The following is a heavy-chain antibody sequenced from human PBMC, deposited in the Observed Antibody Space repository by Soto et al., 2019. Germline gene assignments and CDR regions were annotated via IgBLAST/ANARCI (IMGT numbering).Heavy chain of an antibody. D-gene: IGHD5-12*01. CDR2: IYPGDSDT. Sequence: EVQLVQSGAEVKKPGESLKISCKGSGYSFTSYWIGWVRQMPGKGLEWMGIIYPGDSDTRYSPSFQGQVTISADKSISTAYLQWSSLKASDTAMYYCARQMPRDGYNELYIDAFDIWGQGTMVTVSS. V-gene: IGHV5-51*01. J-gene: IGHJ3*02. CDR3: ARQMPRDGYNELYIDAFDI. CDR1: GYSFTSYW.